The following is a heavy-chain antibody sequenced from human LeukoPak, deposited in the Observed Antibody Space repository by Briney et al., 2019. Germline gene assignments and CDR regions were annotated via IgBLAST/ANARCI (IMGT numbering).Heavy chain of an antibody. CDR3: ARYYDILTGPHFDY. Sequence: SETLSLTCTVSGGSISSYYWSWIRQPPGKGLEWIGYIYYSGSTNYNPSLKSRVTISVDTSKNQFSLKLSSVTAADTAVYYCARYYDILTGPHFDYWGQGTLVTVSS. V-gene: IGHV4-59*12. D-gene: IGHD3-9*01. J-gene: IGHJ4*02. CDR2: IYYSGST. CDR1: GGSISSYY.